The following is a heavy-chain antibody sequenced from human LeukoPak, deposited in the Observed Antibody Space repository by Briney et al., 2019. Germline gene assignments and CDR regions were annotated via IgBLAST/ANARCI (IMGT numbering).Heavy chain of an antibody. Sequence: GASVKVSCKASGGTFSSYAISWVRQAPGQGLGWMGGIIPIFGTANYAQKFQGRVTITADESTSTAYMELSSLRSEDTAVYYCVREMGSSTSCYGYWGQGTLVTVSS. V-gene: IGHV1-69*13. CDR3: VREMGSSTSCYGY. CDR1: GGTFSSYA. J-gene: IGHJ4*02. D-gene: IGHD2-2*01. CDR2: IIPIFGTA.